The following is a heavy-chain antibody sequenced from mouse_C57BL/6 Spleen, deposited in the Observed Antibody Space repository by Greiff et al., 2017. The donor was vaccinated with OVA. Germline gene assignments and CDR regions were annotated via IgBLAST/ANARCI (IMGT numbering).Heavy chain of an antibody. CDR3: ARYPIDDGSSYGAMDY. J-gene: IGHJ4*01. D-gene: IGHD1-1*01. V-gene: IGHV1-58*01. Sequence: VQLQQPGAELVRPGSSVKMSCKTSGYTFTSYGINWVKQRPGQGLEWIGYIYPGNGYTDYNEKFKGKATLTSDTSSSTAYMQLSSLTSEDSAIYYCARYPIDDGSSYGAMDYWGQGTSVTVSS. CDR1: GYTFTSYG. CDR2: IYPGNGYT.